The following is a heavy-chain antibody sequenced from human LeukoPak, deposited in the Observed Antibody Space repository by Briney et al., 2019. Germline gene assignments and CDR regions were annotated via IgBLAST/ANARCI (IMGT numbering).Heavy chain of an antibody. CDR2: MNPNSGNT. Sequence: ASVKVSCKASGYTFTSYDINWVRQATGQGLEWMGWMNPNSGNTGYAQKFQGRVTMTRDTSISTAYMELSRLRSDDTAVYYCARDGIVGAEDYWGQGTLVTVSS. D-gene: IGHD1-26*01. V-gene: IGHV1-8*01. CDR3: ARDGIVGAEDY. J-gene: IGHJ4*02. CDR1: GYTFTSYD.